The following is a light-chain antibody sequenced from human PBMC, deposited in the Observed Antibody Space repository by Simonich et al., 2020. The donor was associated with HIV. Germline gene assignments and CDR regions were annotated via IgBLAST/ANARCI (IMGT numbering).Light chain of an antibody. J-gene: IGKJ2*01. Sequence: EIVLTQSPGTLSLSPGERATLSCRSSLSVDSSFLAWYQQKPGLAPRLLMSVASSRATGIPDRFSGSGSGTDFTLTISRLEPEDFAVYYCQQYNNWPPVTFGQGTKLEIK. CDR2: VAS. CDR1: LSVDSSF. V-gene: IGKV3-20*01. CDR3: QQYNNWPPVT.